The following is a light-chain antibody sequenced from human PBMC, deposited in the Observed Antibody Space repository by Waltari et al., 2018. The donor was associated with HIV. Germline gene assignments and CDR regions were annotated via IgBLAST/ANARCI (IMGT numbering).Light chain of an antibody. CDR2: YDG. J-gene: IGLJ2*01. V-gene: IGLV3-21*04. Sequence: SYVLPQTPSVSVAPGKTATLTCEGSDLGTRSVPWYRQKPGQAPVLVIYYDGERPSGIAERFSGSNSGNTATLTISRVGVGDEADYYCQVWDANTDVVFGTGTKLTVL. CDR3: QVWDANTDVV. CDR1: DLGTRS.